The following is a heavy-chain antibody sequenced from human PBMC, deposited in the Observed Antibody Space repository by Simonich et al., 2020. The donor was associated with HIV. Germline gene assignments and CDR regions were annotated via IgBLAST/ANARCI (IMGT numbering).Heavy chain of an antibody. CDR3: ARGAEGATTQSY. CDR1: GGSLSGYY. V-gene: IGHV4-34*01. D-gene: IGHD1-26*01. J-gene: IGHJ4*02. CDR2: INHSGST. Sequence: QVQPQQWGAGLLKPSETLSLTCAVYGGSLSGYYLSWIGQPPGKGLEWIGEINHSGSTNYNPSLKSRVTISVDTSKNQFSLKLSSVTAADTAVYYCARGAEGATTQSYWGQGTLVTVSS.